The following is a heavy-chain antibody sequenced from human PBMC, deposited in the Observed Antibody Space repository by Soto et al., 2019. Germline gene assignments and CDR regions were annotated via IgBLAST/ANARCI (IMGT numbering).Heavy chain of an antibody. CDR2: INPSGGST. V-gene: IGHV1-46*01. CDR1: GYTFTSYY. D-gene: IGHD3-10*01. CDR3: ARDNAITMVRGVITNGMDV. J-gene: IGHJ6*02. Sequence: ASVKVYCKASGYTFTSYYMHLGRQAPGQGLEWMGIINPSGGSTSYAQKFQGRVTMTRDTSTSTVYMELSSLRSEDTAVYYCARDNAITMVRGVITNGMDVWGQGTTVTVSS.